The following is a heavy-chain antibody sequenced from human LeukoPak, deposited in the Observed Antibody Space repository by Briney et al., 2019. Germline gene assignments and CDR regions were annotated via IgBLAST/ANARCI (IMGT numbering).Heavy chain of an antibody. CDR1: GGSISSYY. Sequence: SETLSLTCTVSGGSISSYYWSWIRQPPGKGLEWIGYIYTSGSTNYNPSLKSRVTISVDTSKNQFSLKLSSVTAADTAVYYCARHNEQPASPAPFDYWGQGTLVTVSS. J-gene: IGHJ4*02. CDR3: ARHNEQPASPAPFDY. CDR2: IYTSGST. D-gene: IGHD6-13*01. V-gene: IGHV4-4*09.